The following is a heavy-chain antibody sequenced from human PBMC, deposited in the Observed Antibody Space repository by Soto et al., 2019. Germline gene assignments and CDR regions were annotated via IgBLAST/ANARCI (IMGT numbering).Heavy chain of an antibody. D-gene: IGHD6-13*01. J-gene: IGHJ2*01. Sequence: QVQLQESGPGLVKPSQTLSLTCTVSGGSISSGGYYWSWIRQHPGKGLEWIGYIYYSGSTYYNPSLKSRVTISVDTSKNQFSLKLSSVTAADTAVYYCARDLAAAAGTMRSYWYFDLWGRGTLVTVSS. CDR3: ARDLAAAAGTMRSYWYFDL. V-gene: IGHV4-31*03. CDR1: GGSISSGGYY. CDR2: IYYSGST.